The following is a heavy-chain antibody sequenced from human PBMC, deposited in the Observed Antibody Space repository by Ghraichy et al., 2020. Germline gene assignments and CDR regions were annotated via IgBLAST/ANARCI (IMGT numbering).Heavy chain of an antibody. CDR3: ARDQVARYSGSYYFDY. D-gene: IGHD1-26*01. V-gene: IGHV3-48*02. CDR1: GFTFSSYS. J-gene: IGHJ4*02. CDR2: ISSSSSTI. Sequence: GESLNISCAASGFTFSSYSMNWVRQAPGKGLEWVSYISSSSSTIYYADSVKGRFTISRDNAKNSLYLQMNSLRDEDTAVYYCARDQVARYSGSYYFDYWGQGTLVTVSS.